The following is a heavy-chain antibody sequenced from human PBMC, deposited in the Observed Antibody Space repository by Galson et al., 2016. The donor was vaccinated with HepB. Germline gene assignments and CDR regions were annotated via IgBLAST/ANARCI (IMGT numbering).Heavy chain of an antibody. CDR2: FYYSGST. V-gene: IGHV4-39*01. CDR1: GGSISSVIDS. J-gene: IGHJ4*02. Sequence: SLTCAISGGSISSVIDSWGWIRQPPGKGLEWIGAFYYSGSTYYNPSLQSRVTVSLDTSNNQFSLDLRSVTAAGTAVYFCARPRAVAGTAHVRYYFDYWGRAALVTVSS. D-gene: IGHD6-19*01. CDR3: ARPRAVAGTAHVRYYFDY.